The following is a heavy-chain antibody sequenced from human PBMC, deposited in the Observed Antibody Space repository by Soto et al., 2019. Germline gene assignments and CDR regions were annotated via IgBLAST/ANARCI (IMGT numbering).Heavy chain of an antibody. D-gene: IGHD6-19*01. CDR3: AHRPSGWYLFDY. CDR2: IYWNDDK. J-gene: IGHJ4*02. Sequence: QITLKESGPTLVRPTQTLTLTCTFSGFSLSTSGLGVGWIRQPPGKALEWLALIYWNDDKRYSLSLKARLTITKNTSKNQVVLTMTNMDRVDTATYFCAHRPSGWYLFDYWGQGTLVTVSS. CDR1: GFSLSTSGLG. V-gene: IGHV2-5*01.